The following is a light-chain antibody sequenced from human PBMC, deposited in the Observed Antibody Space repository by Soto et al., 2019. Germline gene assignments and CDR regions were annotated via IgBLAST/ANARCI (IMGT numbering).Light chain of an antibody. CDR3: QQFSGYPLT. J-gene: IGKJ5*01. V-gene: IGKV3D-15*01. CDR2: GAS. Sequence: EIVMTQSPATLSVSPGERATLSCRASQSVNIYLAWYQQKPGQAPRLLIFGASSRATGIPARFSGSGSGTAFTLTISSLQPEDFATYYCQQFSGYPLTFGQGTRLEIK. CDR1: QSVNIY.